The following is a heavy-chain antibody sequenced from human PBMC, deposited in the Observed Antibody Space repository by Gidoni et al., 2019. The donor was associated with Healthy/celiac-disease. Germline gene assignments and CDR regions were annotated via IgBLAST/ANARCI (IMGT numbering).Heavy chain of an antibody. CDR1: GYTFTSYG. D-gene: IGHD4-4*01. J-gene: IGHJ6*02. CDR3: ARVGDSNYPAYYYGMDV. V-gene: IGHV1-18*01. Sequence: QVQLVQSGAEVKTPGASVKVSCKASGYTFTSYGISWVRQAPGQGLEWMGWISAYNGNTNYAQKLQGRVTMTTDTSTSTAYMELRSLRSDDTAVYYCARVGDSNYPAYYYGMDVWGQGTTVTVSS. CDR2: ISAYNGNT.